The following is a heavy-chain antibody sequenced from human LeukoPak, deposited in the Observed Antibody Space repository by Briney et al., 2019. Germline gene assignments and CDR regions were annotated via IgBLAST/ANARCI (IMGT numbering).Heavy chain of an antibody. Sequence: GGSLRLSCAASGFIVSSNYMSWVRQAPGKGLEWISRIKSDGSRTDYADSVKGRFTISRDNAKNTLYLQMNSLRAEDTAVYYCARELPFDYWGQGTLVTVSS. D-gene: IGHD2-15*01. J-gene: IGHJ4*02. CDR3: ARELPFDY. CDR2: IKSDGSRT. V-gene: IGHV3-74*01. CDR1: GFIVSSNY.